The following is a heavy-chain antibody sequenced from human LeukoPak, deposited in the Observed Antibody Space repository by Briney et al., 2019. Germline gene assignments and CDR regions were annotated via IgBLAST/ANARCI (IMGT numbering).Heavy chain of an antibody. CDR3: ARVGDYGSGSYFFDY. J-gene: IGHJ4*02. CDR1: GYTFTSYG. CDR2: ISAYNGNT. D-gene: IGHD3-10*01. Sequence: ASVKVSCKASGYTFTSYGISWVRQAPGQGLEWMGWISAYNGNTNYAQKLQGRVTMTTDTSTSTAYMELRSLRSDDTAVYYCARVGDYGSGSYFFDYWGQGTLVTVSS. V-gene: IGHV1-18*01.